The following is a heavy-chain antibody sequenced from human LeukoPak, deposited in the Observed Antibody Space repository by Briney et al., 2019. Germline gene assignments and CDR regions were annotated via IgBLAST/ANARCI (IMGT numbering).Heavy chain of an antibody. J-gene: IGHJ5*02. CDR2: IIPILGIA. CDR3: SRDDGFSDYSNHLWFDP. Sequence: GASVKVSCKASGGTFSRYTINWVRQAPGQGLEGMGRIIPILGIANYAQKFQGRGTITADNTTSTAYMELMSRRSEDTAVYYCSRDDGFSDYSNHLWFDPWGQGTLVTVSS. D-gene: IGHD4-11*01. V-gene: IGHV1-69*04. CDR1: GGTFSRYT.